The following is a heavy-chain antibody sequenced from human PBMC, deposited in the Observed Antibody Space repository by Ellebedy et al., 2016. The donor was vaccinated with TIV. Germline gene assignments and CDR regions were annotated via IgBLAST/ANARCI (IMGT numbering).Heavy chain of an antibody. CDR1: GFTFSSYA. Sequence: GESLKISCAASGFTFSSYAMHWVRQAPGKGLEWVAVISYDGSNKYYADSVKGRFTISRDNSKNTLYLQMNSLRAEDTAVYYCARDHGAFDIWGQGTMVTVSS. CDR2: ISYDGSNK. V-gene: IGHV3-30*01. J-gene: IGHJ3*02. CDR3: ARDHGAFDI.